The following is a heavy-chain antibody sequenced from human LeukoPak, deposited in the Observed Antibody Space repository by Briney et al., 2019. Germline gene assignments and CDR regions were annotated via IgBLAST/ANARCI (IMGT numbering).Heavy chain of an antibody. J-gene: IGHJ4*02. CDR3: ASLAYGDWGVYFDY. V-gene: IGHV1-46*01. Sequence: ASVKVSCKASGYTFTSYYMLWVRQAPGQGLEWIGIINPSGGSTSYAQKFQGRVTMTRDTSTSTVYMELSSLRSEDTAVYYCASLAYGDWGVYFDYWGQGTLVTVSS. CDR1: GYTFTSYY. D-gene: IGHD4-17*01. CDR2: INPSGGST.